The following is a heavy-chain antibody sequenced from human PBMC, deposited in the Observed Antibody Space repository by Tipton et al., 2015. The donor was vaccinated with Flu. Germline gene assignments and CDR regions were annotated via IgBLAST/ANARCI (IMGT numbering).Heavy chain of an antibody. J-gene: IGHJ4*02. D-gene: IGHD5-18*01. CDR1: GGSISSGGYY. CDR3: ASGYSFYYFDY. CDR2: IYYSGST. Sequence: TLSLTCTVSGGSISSGGYYWSWIRQHPGKGLEWIGYIYYSGSTYYDPSLKSRVTISVDTSKNQFSLKLSSVTAADTAVYYCASGYSFYYFDYWGQGTLVTVSS. V-gene: IGHV4-31*03.